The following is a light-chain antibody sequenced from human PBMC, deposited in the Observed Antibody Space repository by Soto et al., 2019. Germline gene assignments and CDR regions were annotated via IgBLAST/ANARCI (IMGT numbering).Light chain of an antibody. CDR2: DAS. J-gene: IGKJ1*01. V-gene: IGKV3-11*01. Sequence: EIVLTQSPATLSLSPGERATLSCRASQSVSSYLAWYQQKPGQAPRLLIYDASNRATGIPARFSGSGSGTDFTRTISSLEPEDLAVYYCQQRSNWPWTFGQGTKVEIK. CDR1: QSVSSY. CDR3: QQRSNWPWT.